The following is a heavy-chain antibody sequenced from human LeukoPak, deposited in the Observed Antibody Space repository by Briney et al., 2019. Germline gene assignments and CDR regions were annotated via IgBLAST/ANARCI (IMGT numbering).Heavy chain of an antibody. CDR3: AIFPVGIAAAGTLY. Sequence: PSETLSLTCAVYGGSFSGYYWSWIRQPPGKGLEWIGEINHSGSTNYNPSLKSRVTISVDTSQNQFSLKLSSVTAVDTAVYYCAIFPVGIAAAGTLYWGQGTLVTVSS. CDR2: INHSGST. J-gene: IGHJ4*02. CDR1: GGSFSGYY. V-gene: IGHV4-34*01. D-gene: IGHD6-13*01.